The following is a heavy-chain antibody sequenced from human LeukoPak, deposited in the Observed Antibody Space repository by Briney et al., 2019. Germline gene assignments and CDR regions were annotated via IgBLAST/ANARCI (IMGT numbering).Heavy chain of an antibody. D-gene: IGHD3-10*01. CDR3: ARAAMVRGVDYFDY. CDR1: GFTFSDYY. Sequence: GGSLRLSCAASGFTFSDYYMSWIRQAPGKGLEWVSVISSSGGATYYAASVKGRFTISRDNSKNTLYLQMNSLRAEDTAIYYCARAAMVRGVDYFDYWGQGTLVTVSS. V-gene: IGHV3-23*01. CDR2: ISSSGGAT. J-gene: IGHJ4*02.